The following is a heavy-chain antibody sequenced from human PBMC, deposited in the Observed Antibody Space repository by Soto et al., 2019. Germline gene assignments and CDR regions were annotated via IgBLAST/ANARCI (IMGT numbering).Heavy chain of an antibody. J-gene: IGHJ4*02. V-gene: IGHV4-39*01. CDR1: GDSINSDSYY. D-gene: IGHD3-9*01. Sequence: QLQLQESGPGLVKPSETLSLTCSVSGDSINSDSYYWGWIRQPPGKGLEWIGSIYYRGNTYYNPSLKTRVTISLDKSKSQFSLKLNSVTAADSAVYFCARLEGLATISYYFDYWAREPWSPSPQ. CDR2: IYYRGNT. CDR3: ARLEGLATISYYFDY.